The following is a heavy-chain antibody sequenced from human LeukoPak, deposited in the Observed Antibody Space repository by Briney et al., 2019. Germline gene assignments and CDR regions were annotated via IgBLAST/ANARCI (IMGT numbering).Heavy chain of an antibody. CDR2: INHCGST. CDR1: GGSFSGYY. Sequence: PSETLSLTCAVYGGSFSGYYWSWIRQPPGKGLEWIGEINHCGSTNYNPSLKSRVTISVDTSKNQFSLKLSSVTAADTAVYYCARVGVGYYYYMDVWGKGTTVTVSS. J-gene: IGHJ6*03. V-gene: IGHV4-34*01. D-gene: IGHD2-2*01. CDR3: ARVGVGYYYYMDV.